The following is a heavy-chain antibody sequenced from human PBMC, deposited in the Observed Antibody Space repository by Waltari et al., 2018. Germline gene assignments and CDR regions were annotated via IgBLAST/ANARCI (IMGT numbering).Heavy chain of an antibody. CDR3: ARDRAYYYDSSGYPYYYYGMDV. J-gene: IGHJ6*02. CDR2: INAGNGNT. D-gene: IGHD3-22*01. CDR1: GYTFTSYA. V-gene: IGHV1-3*01. Sequence: QVQLVQSGAEVKKPGASVKVSCKASGYTFTSYAMHWVRQAPGQRLEWRGWINAGNGNTKESQKFQGRVTITRDTSASTAYMELSSLRSEDTAVYYCARDRAYYYDSSGYPYYYYGMDVWGQGTTVTVSS.